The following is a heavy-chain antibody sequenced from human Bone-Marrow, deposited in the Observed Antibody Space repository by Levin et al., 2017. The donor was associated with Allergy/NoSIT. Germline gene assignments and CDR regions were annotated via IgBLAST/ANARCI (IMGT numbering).Heavy chain of an antibody. D-gene: IGHD3-10*01. J-gene: IGHJ6*02. CDR1: GFIFSNYG. CDR2: ISASGSTK. Sequence: GGSLRLSCAASGFIFSNYGITWVRQAPGKGLEWVSAISASGSTKSYADSVKGRFIISRDNVKNTVFLQMNSLRAEDTAVYYCAKGVIIYYYYGMDVWGQGTTVTVSS. CDR3: AKGVIIYYYYGMDV. V-gene: IGHV3-23*01.